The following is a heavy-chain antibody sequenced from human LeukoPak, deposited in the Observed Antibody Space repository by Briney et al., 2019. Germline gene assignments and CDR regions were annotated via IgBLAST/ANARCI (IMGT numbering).Heavy chain of an antibody. V-gene: IGHV3-23*01. CDR3: AKKDGSGWYYFDY. D-gene: IGHD6-19*01. CDR1: GFTFSSYG. Sequence: PGGTLRLSCAASGFTFSSYGMSWVRQAPGKGLEWVSAISGSGGSTYHADSVKGWFTISRDNSKNTLYLQMNSLRAEDTAVYYCAKKDGSGWYYFDYWGQGTLVTVSS. J-gene: IGHJ4*02. CDR2: ISGSGGST.